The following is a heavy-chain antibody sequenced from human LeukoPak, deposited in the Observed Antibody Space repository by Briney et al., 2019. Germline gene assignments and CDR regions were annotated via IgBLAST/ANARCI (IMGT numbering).Heavy chain of an antibody. J-gene: IGHJ4*02. Sequence: SETLSLTCTVSGGSISSYYWSRIRQPAGKGLEWIGRIYTSGSTNYNPSLKSRVTISVDKSKNQFPLKLSSVTAADTAVYYCARDLLSSSGWYYFDYWGQGTLVTVSS. CDR2: IYTSGST. CDR1: GGSISSYY. CDR3: ARDLLSSSGWYYFDY. D-gene: IGHD6-19*01. V-gene: IGHV4-4*07.